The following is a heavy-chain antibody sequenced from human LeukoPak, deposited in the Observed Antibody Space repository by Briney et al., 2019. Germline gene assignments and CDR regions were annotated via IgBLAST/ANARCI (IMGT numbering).Heavy chain of an antibody. CDR2: IYYSGST. CDR3: ARGIPNPEMATRPDAGLRYYFDY. J-gene: IGHJ4*02. Sequence: PSETLSLTCTVSGGSISSSSYYWGWIRQPPGKGLEWIGSIYYSGSTYYNPSLKSRVTISVDTSKNQFSLKLSSATAADTAVYYCARGIPNPEMATRPDAGLRYYFDYWGQGTLVTVSS. V-gene: IGHV4-39*07. CDR1: GGSISSSSYY. D-gene: IGHD5-24*01.